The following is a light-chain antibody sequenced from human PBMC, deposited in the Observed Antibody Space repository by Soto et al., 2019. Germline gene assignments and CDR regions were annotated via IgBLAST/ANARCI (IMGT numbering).Light chain of an antibody. V-gene: IGLV3-21*02. CDR3: QAWDSSSDHYV. Sequence: SYELTRPPSVSVAPGQTARISCGGNDIASKSVHWSQQKPGQAPVLVVYDDNDRPSGIPERLSGSNSGDTATLTISRVEAGHEADYYCQAWDSSSDHYVFGSGTKLTVL. J-gene: IGLJ1*01. CDR1: DIASKS. CDR2: DDN.